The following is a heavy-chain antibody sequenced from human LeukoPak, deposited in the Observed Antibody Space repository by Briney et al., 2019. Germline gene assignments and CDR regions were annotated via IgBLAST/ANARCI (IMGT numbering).Heavy chain of an antibody. V-gene: IGHV3-9*01. Sequence: GRSLRLSCAASGFTFNDYAMHWVRQAPGKGLEWVSGISWNSGSIGYADSVKGRFTISRDNAKNSLYLQMNSLRAEDTALYYCAKDSLAGCSGGSCYSGYYYYYGMDVWGQGTTVTVSS. J-gene: IGHJ6*02. CDR3: AKDSLAGCSGGSCYSGYYYYYGMDV. CDR2: ISWNSGSI. D-gene: IGHD2-15*01. CDR1: GFTFNDYA.